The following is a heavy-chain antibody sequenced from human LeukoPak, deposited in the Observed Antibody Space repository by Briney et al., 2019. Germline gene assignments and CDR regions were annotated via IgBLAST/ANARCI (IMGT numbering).Heavy chain of an antibody. CDR3: ARTTQGGVGY. J-gene: IGHJ4*02. CDR1: GYTFTGYY. D-gene: IGHD3-16*01. CDR2: INPNRGGT. Sequence: VASVKVSCKASGYTFTGYYMHWVRQAPGQGLEWMRWINPNRGGTNYAQKFQGRVTMTRDTSISTVYMELTRLRSDDTAVYYCARTTQGGVGYWGQGTLVTVSS. V-gene: IGHV1-2*02.